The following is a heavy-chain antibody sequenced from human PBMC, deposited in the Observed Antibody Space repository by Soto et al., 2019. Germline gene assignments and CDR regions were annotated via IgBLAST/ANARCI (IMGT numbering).Heavy chain of an antibody. D-gene: IGHD4-17*01. CDR2: ISYDGSNK. J-gene: IGHJ4*02. CDR1: GFTFSSYG. Sequence: QVQLVESGGGVVQPGRSLRLSCAASGFTFSSYGMHWVRQAPGKGLEWVAVISYDGSNKYYADSVKGRFTISRDKSKNTLYLQMNSLRAEDTAVYYCAKIGRPMVLRWLNDYWGQGTLVTVSS. V-gene: IGHV3-30*18. CDR3: AKIGRPMVLRWLNDY.